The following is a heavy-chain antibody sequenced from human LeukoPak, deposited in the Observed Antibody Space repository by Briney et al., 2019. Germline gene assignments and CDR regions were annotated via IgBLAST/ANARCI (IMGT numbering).Heavy chain of an antibody. CDR1: GYTFTSYD. CDR3: ARGRIPNWFDP. CDR2: MNPNSGNT. J-gene: IGHJ5*02. V-gene: IGHV1-8*03. Sequence: ASVKVSCKASGYTFTSYDINWVRQATGQGLEWMGWMNPNSGNTGYAQKFQGRVTITRNASISTAYMELSSLRSEDTAVYYCARGRIPNWFDPWGQGTLVTVSS. D-gene: IGHD1-14*01.